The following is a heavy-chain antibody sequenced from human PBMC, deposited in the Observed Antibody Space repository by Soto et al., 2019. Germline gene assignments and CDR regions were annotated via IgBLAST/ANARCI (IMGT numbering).Heavy chain of an antibody. V-gene: IGHV3-48*02. CDR2: ITSSSSTI. Sequence: EVQLVESGGGLVQPGGSLRLSCAASGFTFSRSNMNWVRQAPGKGLEWVAYITSSSSTIYYADSVKGRFTISRDNAKDSLYLQMNSLRDEDTAVYYCASSGSYRFEYWGQGTLVTVSS. CDR3: ASSGSYRFEY. D-gene: IGHD1-26*01. J-gene: IGHJ4*02. CDR1: GFTFSRSN.